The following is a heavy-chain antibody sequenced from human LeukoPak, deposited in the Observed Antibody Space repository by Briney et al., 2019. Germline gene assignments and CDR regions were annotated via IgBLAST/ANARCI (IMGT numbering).Heavy chain of an antibody. CDR3: ARGVEPLAANTLAY. D-gene: IGHD1-14*01. J-gene: IGHJ4*02. CDR1: GFTVITND. Sequence: PGGSLRLSCAASGFTVITNDMTWVRQAPGKGLEWVSVLYSDGNTEYADPVQGRFTISRDNSKNTLYLEMNSLSPDDTAVYYCARGVEPLAANTLAYWGQGTLVTVSS. CDR2: LYSDGNT. V-gene: IGHV3-53*01.